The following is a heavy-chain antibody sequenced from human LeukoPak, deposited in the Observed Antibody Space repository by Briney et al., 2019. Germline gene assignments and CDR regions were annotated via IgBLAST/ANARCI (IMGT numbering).Heavy chain of an antibody. Sequence: PGGSLRLSCAASGFTFSTYGMNWVRQAPGKGLDWILYINPRSTTTYYADSVKGRFTISRDNAQNSLYLQMNSLRVEDTAVYYCARVEIEPTGGGWYFDLWGRGTLVTVSS. CDR1: GFTFSTYG. D-gene: IGHD2-8*02. J-gene: IGHJ2*01. CDR2: INPRSTTT. CDR3: ARVEIEPTGGGWYFDL. V-gene: IGHV3-48*01.